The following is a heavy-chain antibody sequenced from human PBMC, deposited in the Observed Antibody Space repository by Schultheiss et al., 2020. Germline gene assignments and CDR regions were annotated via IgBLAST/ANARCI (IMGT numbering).Heavy chain of an antibody. J-gene: IGHJ4*02. CDR1: GGSISSGSYY. D-gene: IGHD2-15*01. V-gene: IGHV4-61*02. Sequence: SQTLSLTCTVSGGSISSGSYYWSWIRQPAGKGLEWIGRIYTSGSTNYNPSLKSRVTISVDTSKNQFSLKLSSVTAADTAVYYCARHGGYCSGGSCYRAIDYWGQGTLVTVSS. CDR3: ARHGGYCSGGSCYRAIDY. CDR2: IYTSGST.